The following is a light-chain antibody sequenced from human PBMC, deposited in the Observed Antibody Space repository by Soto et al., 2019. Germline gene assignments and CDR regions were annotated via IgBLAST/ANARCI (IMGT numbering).Light chain of an antibody. V-gene: IGKV3-20*01. CDR1: QSLSTYS. J-gene: IGKJ3*01. CDR2: AAS. Sequence: EIVLTQSPGTLSLSPRERATLSCRASQSLSTYSLAWYQQKPGQTPRLLIYAASTRDTDIPDRFNGSGSGTDFALTISRLEPEDFALYYCQQYEASPLTFGPGTKVDVK. CDR3: QQYEASPLT.